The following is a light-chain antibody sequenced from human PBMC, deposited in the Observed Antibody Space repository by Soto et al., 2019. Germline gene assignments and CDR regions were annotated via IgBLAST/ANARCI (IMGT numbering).Light chain of an antibody. V-gene: IGLV2-8*01. CDR1: NSDVGGYNY. Sequence: SVLTQPPSASGSPGQSVTSSRTGTNSDVGGYNYVSWYQQHPGKAPKLMIYEVSKRPSGVPDRFSGSKSGNTASLTVSGLQAEDEADYYCSSYAGSNNQVFGTGTKVTVL. CDR2: EVS. CDR3: SSYAGSNNQV. J-gene: IGLJ1*01.